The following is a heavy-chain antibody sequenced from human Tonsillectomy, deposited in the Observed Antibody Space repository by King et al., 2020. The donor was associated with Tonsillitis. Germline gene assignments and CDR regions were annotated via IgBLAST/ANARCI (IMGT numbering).Heavy chain of an antibody. CDR1: GFTFSSYA. D-gene: IGHD2-15*01. CDR3: AGEGVAGNYYDGMDV. V-gene: IGHV3-30-3*01. J-gene: IGHJ6*02. CDR2: ISYDGSNK. Sequence: VQLVESGGGVVQPGRSLRLSCAASGFTFSSYAMHWVRQAPGKGLEWVAVISYDGSNKYYADSVKGRFTISRDNSKNTLYLQMNSLRAEDTAVYYCAGEGVAGNYYDGMDVWGQGTPVTVSS.